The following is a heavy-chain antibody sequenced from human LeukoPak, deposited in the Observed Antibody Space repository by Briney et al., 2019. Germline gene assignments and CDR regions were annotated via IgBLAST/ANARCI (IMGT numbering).Heavy chain of an antibody. CDR1: GFSFDDYT. V-gene: IGHV3-43*01. D-gene: IGHD6-13*01. Sequence: GGSLRLSCAASGFSFDDYTMHWVRQRPGKGLEWVSLIKWDGGSTFYADSVRGRFSISRDTSKHSLYLEMHSLRTDDSALYYCAKDLGKVIAAAGTSGFDTWGRGTLVTVSS. CDR2: IKWDGGST. CDR3: AKDLGKVIAAAGTSGFDT. J-gene: IGHJ4*01.